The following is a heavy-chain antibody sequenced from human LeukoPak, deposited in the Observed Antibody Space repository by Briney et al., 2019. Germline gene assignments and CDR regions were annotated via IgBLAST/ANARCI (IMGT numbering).Heavy chain of an antibody. CDR1: GYTFTSYA. CDR2: INAGNGNT. J-gene: IGHJ5*02. D-gene: IGHD2-2*01. CDR3: AREWLPGSVVVPVKARPTPRIDP. Sequence: ASVKVSCKAYGYTFTSYAMHWVRQAPGQRLEWMGWINAGNGNTKYSQKIQGRVTITRDTSASTAYMEMSSLRSEDTAVYYCAREWLPGSVVVPVKARPTPRIDPWGKGTLVTVSS. V-gene: IGHV1-3*01.